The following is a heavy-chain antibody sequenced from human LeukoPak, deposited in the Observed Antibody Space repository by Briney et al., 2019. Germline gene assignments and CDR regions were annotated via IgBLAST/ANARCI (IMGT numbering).Heavy chain of an antibody. J-gene: IGHJ4*02. CDR3: AKDSYDSSGYYYYFDY. V-gene: IGHV3-9*01. CDR2: ISWNSGSI. D-gene: IGHD3-22*01. Sequence: PGGPLRLSCAASGFTFDDYAMHWVRQAPGKGLEWVSGISWNSGSIGYADSVKGRFTISRDNAKNSLHLQMNSLRAEDTALYYCAKDSYDSSGYYYYFDYWGQGTLVTVSS. CDR1: GFTFDDYA.